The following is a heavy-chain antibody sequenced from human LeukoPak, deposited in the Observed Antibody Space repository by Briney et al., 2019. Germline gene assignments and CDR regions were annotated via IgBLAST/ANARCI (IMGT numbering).Heavy chain of an antibody. D-gene: IGHD3-22*01. J-gene: IGHJ4*02. V-gene: IGHV4-39*06. CDR2: IYYSGST. CDR3: ARMGLYYDSSGYPGYYFDY. CDR1: GGSISSSMYY. Sequence: SETLSLTCTVSGGSISSSMYYWGWIRQPPGKGLEWIGSIYYSGSTYYNPSLKSRVAISVDTSKNQFTLKLSSVTAADTAVYYCARMGLYYDSSGYPGYYFDYWGQGTLVTVSS.